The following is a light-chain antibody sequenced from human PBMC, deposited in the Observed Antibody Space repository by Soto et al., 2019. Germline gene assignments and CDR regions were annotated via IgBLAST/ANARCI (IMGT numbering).Light chain of an antibody. CDR1: QGISSA. Sequence: AIQLTQSPSSLSSSVGDRVTITCLASQGISSALAWYQQKPGKAPKLLIYDASSLESGVPSRFSGSGSGTEFTLTISSLQPEDSATYYCQQLRSYPLSFGGGTKVDIK. CDR2: DAS. V-gene: IGKV1-13*02. CDR3: QQLRSYPLS. J-gene: IGKJ4*01.